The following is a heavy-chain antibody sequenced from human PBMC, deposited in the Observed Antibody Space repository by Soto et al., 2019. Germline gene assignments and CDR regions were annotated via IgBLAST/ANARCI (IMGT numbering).Heavy chain of an antibody. J-gene: IGHJ6*02. CDR2: IYYSGST. V-gene: IGHV4-39*01. Sequence: PSETLSLTCTVSGGSISSSSYYWGWIRQPPGKGLEWIGSIYYSGSTYYNPSLKSRVTISVDTSKNQFSLKLSSVTAADTAVYYCARHIVVVTATYYYYYYGMDVWGQGTTVT. CDR3: ARHIVVVTATYYYYYYGMDV. CDR1: GGSISSSSYY. D-gene: IGHD2-21*02.